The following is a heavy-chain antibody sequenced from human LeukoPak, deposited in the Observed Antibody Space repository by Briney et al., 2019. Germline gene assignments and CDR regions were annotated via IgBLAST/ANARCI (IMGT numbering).Heavy chain of an antibody. J-gene: IGHJ4*02. CDR1: GFTFSSYS. Sequence: GGSLRLSCAASGFTFSSYSMIWVRQAPGKGLEWVSYISDSSSTIYYADSVKGRFTISRDNAKNSLYLQMNSLRAEDTAVYYCARGESSSWYEWFDYWGQGTLVTVSS. CDR2: ISDSSSTI. D-gene: IGHD6-13*01. V-gene: IGHV3-48*01. CDR3: ARGESSSWYEWFDY.